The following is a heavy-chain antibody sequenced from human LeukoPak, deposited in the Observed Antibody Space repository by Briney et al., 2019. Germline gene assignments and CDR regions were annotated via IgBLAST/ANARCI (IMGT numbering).Heavy chain of an antibody. CDR1: GGSGSSDS. CDR2: ISYSGST. CDR3: ARRTRSFSYTYSDAYYYYYMDV. D-gene: IGHD1-26*01. Sequence: TASETLSLTCTVSGGSGSSDSWSWIRQPPGQGLEWIGYISYSGSTSYNPSLKSRVTISVDPSKSQLSLKLRSVTAADTAVYYCARRTRSFSYTYSDAYYYYYMDVWGKGTTVIVS. V-gene: IGHV4-59*02. J-gene: IGHJ6*03.